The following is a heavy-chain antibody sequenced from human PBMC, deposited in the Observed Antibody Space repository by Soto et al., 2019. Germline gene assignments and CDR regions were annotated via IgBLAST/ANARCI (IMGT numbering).Heavy chain of an antibody. CDR2: INHSGST. CDR3: ARGIVATDTYYYYYYMDV. D-gene: IGHD5-12*01. Sequence: SETLSLTCAVYGGSFSGYYWGWIRQPPGKGLEWIGEINHSGSTNYNPSLKSRVTISVDTSKNQFSLKLSSVTAADTAVYYCARGIVATDTYYYYYYMDVWGKGTTVTVSS. V-gene: IGHV4-34*01. J-gene: IGHJ6*03. CDR1: GGSFSGYY.